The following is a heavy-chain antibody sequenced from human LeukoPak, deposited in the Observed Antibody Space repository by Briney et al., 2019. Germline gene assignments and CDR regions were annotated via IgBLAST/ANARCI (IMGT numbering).Heavy chain of an antibody. D-gene: IGHD5-18*01. Sequence: GESLKISCKGSGYSFTSYWIGCVRQMPGKGLEWMGIIYPGDSDTRYSPSFQGQVTISADKSISTAYLQWSSLKASDTAMYYCARLGGYSYGIPDPALDYYYYMDVWGKGTTVTVSS. CDR3: ARLGGYSYGIPDPALDYYYYMDV. V-gene: IGHV5-51*01. CDR1: GYSFTSYW. J-gene: IGHJ6*03. CDR2: IYPGDSDT.